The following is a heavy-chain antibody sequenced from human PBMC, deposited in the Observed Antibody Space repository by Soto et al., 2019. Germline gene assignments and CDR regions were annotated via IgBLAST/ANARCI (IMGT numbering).Heavy chain of an antibody. V-gene: IGHV4-39*07. D-gene: IGHD3-3*01. Sequence: SETLSLTCTVSGGSISSSSYYWGWIRQPPGKGLEWIGSIYYSGSTYYNPSLKSRVTISVDTSKNQFSLKLSSVTAADTAVYYCARAGYDFWSGYSPGSNWFDPWGQGTLVTVSS. CDR2: IYYSGST. CDR1: GGSISSSSYY. J-gene: IGHJ5*02. CDR3: ARAGYDFWSGYSPGSNWFDP.